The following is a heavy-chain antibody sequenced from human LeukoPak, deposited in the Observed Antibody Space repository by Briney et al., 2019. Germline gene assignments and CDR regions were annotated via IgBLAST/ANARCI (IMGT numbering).Heavy chain of an antibody. CDR2: INHSGST. Sequence: PSETLSLTCAVYGGSFSGYYWSWIRQPPGKGLEWIGEINHSGSTNYNPSLKSRVTISVDTSKNQFSLRLSSVTAADTAVYYCARAPYGGITHDAFDIWGQGTMVTVSS. J-gene: IGHJ3*02. CDR1: GGSFSGYY. CDR3: ARAPYGGITHDAFDI. V-gene: IGHV4-34*01. D-gene: IGHD4-23*01.